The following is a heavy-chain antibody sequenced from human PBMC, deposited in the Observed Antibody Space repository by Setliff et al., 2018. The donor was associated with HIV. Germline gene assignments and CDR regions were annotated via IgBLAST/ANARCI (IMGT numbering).Heavy chain of an antibody. CDR2: ISTYNGNT. D-gene: IGHD3-22*01. V-gene: IGHV1-18*01. Sequence: GASVKVSCKASGYTFTSYGITWVRQAPGQGLEWMGWISTYNGNTHYAQKLQGRVTMTTDTSTSTAYMELRSLRSDDTAMYYCARDSIYDSSGYSDPATFDYWGQGTLVTVSS. CDR3: ARDSIYDSSGYSDPATFDY. CDR1: GYTFTSYG. J-gene: IGHJ4*02.